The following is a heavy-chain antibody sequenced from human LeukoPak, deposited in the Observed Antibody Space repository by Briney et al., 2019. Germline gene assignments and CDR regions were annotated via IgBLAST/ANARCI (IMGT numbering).Heavy chain of an antibody. CDR2: INSDGSST. D-gene: IGHD1-14*01. V-gene: IGHV3-74*01. J-gene: IGHJ6*03. CDR1: GFTFSSYW. CDR3: ARDLVSGQNYYYYYMDV. Sequence: GGSLRLSCAASGFTFSSYWMHWVRQAPGKGLVWVSRINSDGSSTSYADSVKGRFTISRDNAKNTLYLQMNSLRAEDTAVYYCARDLVSGQNYYYYYMDVWGKGTTVTVSS.